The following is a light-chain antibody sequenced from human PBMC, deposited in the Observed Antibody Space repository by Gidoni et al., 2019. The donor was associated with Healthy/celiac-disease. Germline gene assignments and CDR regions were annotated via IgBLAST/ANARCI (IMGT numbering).Light chain of an antibody. J-gene: IGKJ1*01. CDR3: QQYYSFPWT. CDR1: QGISSY. CDR2: AAS. V-gene: IGKV1D-8*01. Sequence: VIRMTQSPSLLSASTGDRVTISCRTSQGISSYLAWYQQKPGKAPELLIYAASTLQREVPSRFSGSGSGTDFTLTISCLQSEDFATYYCQQYYSFPWTFGQGTKVEIK.